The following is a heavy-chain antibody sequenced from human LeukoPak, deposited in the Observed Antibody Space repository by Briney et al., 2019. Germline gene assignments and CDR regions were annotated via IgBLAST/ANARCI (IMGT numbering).Heavy chain of an antibody. CDR2: MSGSGDYT. CDR3: AKDSELNFLTGYSNN. V-gene: IGHV3-23*01. J-gene: IGHJ4*02. CDR1: GFTFSNYG. D-gene: IGHD3/OR15-3a*01. Sequence: GGSLRLSCAASGFTFSNYGMYWVRQAPGKGLEWVSSMSGSGDYTYHADSVKGRFTISRDNSKNTLYLQMNSLRAEDTAVYYCAKDSELNFLTGYSNNWGQGTLVTVSS.